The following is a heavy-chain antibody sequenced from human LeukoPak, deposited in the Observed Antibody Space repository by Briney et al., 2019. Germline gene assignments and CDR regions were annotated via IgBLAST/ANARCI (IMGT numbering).Heavy chain of an antibody. D-gene: IGHD5-18*01. V-gene: IGHV1-8*01. Sequence: GASVKVSCKASGYTFTSYDINWVRQATGQGLEWMGWMNPNSGNTGYAQKFQGRVTMTRNTSISTAYMELSSLRSEDTAVYYCARATRAQIQLWYPRYYYYYMDVWGKGTTVTVSS. CDR1: GYTFTSYD. CDR2: MNPNSGNT. J-gene: IGHJ6*03. CDR3: ARATRAQIQLWYPRYYYYYMDV.